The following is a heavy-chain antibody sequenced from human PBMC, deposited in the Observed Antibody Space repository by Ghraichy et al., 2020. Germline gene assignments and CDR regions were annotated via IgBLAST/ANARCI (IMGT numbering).Heavy chain of an antibody. Sequence: SETLSLTCAVYGGSFSGYYWSWIRQPPGKGLEWIGEINHSGSTNYNPSLKSRVTISVDTSKNQFSLKLSSVTAADTAVYYCARGYIVSRLRTASTASHMDVWGKGTTVTVSS. CDR2: INHSGST. CDR3: ARGYIVSRLRTASTASHMDV. J-gene: IGHJ6*03. D-gene: IGHD4-17*01. CDR1: GGSFSGYY. V-gene: IGHV4-34*01.